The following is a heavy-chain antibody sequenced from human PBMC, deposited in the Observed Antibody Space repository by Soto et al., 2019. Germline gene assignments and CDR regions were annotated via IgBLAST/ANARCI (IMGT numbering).Heavy chain of an antibody. D-gene: IGHD6-6*01. V-gene: IGHV3-21*01. CDR3: ARDIEYSSSYYYYYYGMDV. Sequence: GGSLRLSCAASGFTFSSYSMNWVRQAPGKGLEWVSSISSSSSYIYYADSVKGRFTISRDNAKISLYLQMNSLRAEDTAVYYCARDIEYSSSYYYYYYGMDVWGQGTTVTVSS. CDR1: GFTFSSYS. CDR2: ISSSSSYI. J-gene: IGHJ6*02.